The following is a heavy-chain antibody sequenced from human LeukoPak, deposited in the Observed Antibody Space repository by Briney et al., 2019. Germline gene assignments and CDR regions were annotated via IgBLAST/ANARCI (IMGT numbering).Heavy chain of an antibody. J-gene: IGHJ4*02. V-gene: IGHV3-23*01. CDR2: IGFSGVDT. CDR1: GFTFSSHA. Sequence: GGSLRLSCAASGFTFSSHATRWVRQAPGKGLEWVSSIGFSGVDTYYADSVKGRFTISRDNSKNTLSLQMNSLRVEDTAVYYCVSVKSLVGDQWGQGTLVTVSS. CDR3: VSVKSLVGDQ. D-gene: IGHD3-16*01.